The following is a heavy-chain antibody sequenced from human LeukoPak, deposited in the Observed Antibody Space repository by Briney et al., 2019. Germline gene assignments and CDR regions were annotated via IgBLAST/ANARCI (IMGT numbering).Heavy chain of an antibody. CDR3: AKGYGSGSYFDY. J-gene: IGHJ4*02. Sequence: EGSLRLSCAASGFTFSSYGMHWVRQAPGKGLEWVAVISYDGSNKYYADSVKGRFTISRDNSKNTLYLQMNSLRAEDTAVYYCAKGYGSGSYFDYWGQGTLVTVSS. CDR2: ISYDGSNK. CDR1: GFTFSSYG. D-gene: IGHD3-10*01. V-gene: IGHV3-30*18.